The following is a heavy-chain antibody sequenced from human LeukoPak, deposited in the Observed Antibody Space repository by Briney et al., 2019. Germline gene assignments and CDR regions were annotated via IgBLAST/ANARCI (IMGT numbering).Heavy chain of an antibody. V-gene: IGHV3-21*01. CDR3: ARAVERLGELSFPDY. CDR1: GFTFSSYS. D-gene: IGHD3-16*02. CDR2: ISSSGSYI. Sequence: GGSLRLSCAASGFTFSSYSMNWVRQAPGKGLEWVSSISSSGSYIYYADSVKGRFTISRDNAKDSLYLQMNSLRAEDTAVYYCARAVERLGELSFPDYWGQGTLVTASS. J-gene: IGHJ4*02.